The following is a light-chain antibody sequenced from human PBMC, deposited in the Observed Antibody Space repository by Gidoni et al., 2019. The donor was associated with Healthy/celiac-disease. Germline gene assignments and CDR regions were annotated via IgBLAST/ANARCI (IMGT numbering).Light chain of an antibody. Sequence: DIHMTQSPSSLSASVGDRVPITCRASQGISSYLNWYQQKPGKAPKLLNYAASSLQSGVPSRFSGSGSGTDFTLTISSLQPEDFATYYCQQRYSTLLTFGGGTKVEIK. CDR1: QGISSY. CDR2: AAS. V-gene: IGKV1-39*01. J-gene: IGKJ4*01. CDR3: QQRYSTLLT.